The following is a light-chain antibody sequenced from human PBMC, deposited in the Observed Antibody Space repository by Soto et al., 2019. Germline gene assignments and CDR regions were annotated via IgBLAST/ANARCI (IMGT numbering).Light chain of an antibody. J-gene: IGKJ5*01. Sequence: DIQMTQSPSSLSASVGDRVTITCRASQSISSYLNWYQQKPGKAPKLLIYAASSLQSGVPSRFRGSGHGTDFTLTISSLQPEDFATYYCQQSYSTEITFGPGTRLEIK. CDR3: QQSYSTEIT. CDR1: QSISSY. V-gene: IGKV1-39*01. CDR2: AAS.